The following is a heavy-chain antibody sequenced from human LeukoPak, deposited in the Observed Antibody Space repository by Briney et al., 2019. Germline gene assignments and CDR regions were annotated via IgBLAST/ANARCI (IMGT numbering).Heavy chain of an antibody. CDR1: GGSISSGGYY. Sequence: SETLSLPCTVSGGSISSGGYYWSWIRQPAGRGLGWIGRNYTSGSTNYNPSLKSRVTISVDTSKNQFSLKLSSVTAADTAVYYCAGEERGYSYGNLDYWGQGTLVTVSS. D-gene: IGHD5-18*01. CDR3: AGEERGYSYGNLDY. V-gene: IGHV4-61*02. CDR2: NYTSGST. J-gene: IGHJ4*02.